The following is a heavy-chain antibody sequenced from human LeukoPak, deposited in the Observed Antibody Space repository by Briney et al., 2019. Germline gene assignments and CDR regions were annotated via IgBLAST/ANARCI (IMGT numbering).Heavy chain of an antibody. V-gene: IGHV3-72*01. CDR3: ARSMYGEGRRIIDFDY. Sequence: PGGSLGLSCAASGFTFSDHYIDWVRQAPGKGLEWVARTRNKVNSYTTAYAASVTGRFTVSRDDSSNSVYLEMNSLKIEDTAVYYCARSMYGEGRRIIDFDYWGQGSLLTVSS. CDR1: GFTFSDHY. CDR2: TRNKVNSYTT. J-gene: IGHJ4*02. D-gene: IGHD4/OR15-4a*01.